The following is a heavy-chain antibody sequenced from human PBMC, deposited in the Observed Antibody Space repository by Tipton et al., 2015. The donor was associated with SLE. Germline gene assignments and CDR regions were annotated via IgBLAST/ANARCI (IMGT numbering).Heavy chain of an antibody. D-gene: IGHD3-3*01. CDR2: INHSENT. V-gene: IGHV4-34*01. CDR1: GGSFSGYY. Sequence: TLSLTCAVYGGSFSGYYWSWIRQPPGKGLEWIGEINHSENTNYNPSLKSRVTISVDTSKNQFSLKLSSVTAADTAVYYCARVAYDFWSGYGDYYYGMDVWGQGTTVTVSS. J-gene: IGHJ6*02. CDR3: ARVAYDFWSGYGDYYYGMDV.